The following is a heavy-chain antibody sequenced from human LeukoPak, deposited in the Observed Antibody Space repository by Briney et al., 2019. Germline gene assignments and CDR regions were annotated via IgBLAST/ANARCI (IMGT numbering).Heavy chain of an antibody. Sequence: GGSLRLSCAASGFTFSNYGIHWVRQAPGKGLEWVAVIWYDGSNKYCADSVKGRFTISRDNSRNILSLQMNNLRAEDTAVYYCARDLYGDYAFDIWGQGTMVTVSS. CDR1: GFTFSNYG. CDR3: ARDLYGDYAFDI. J-gene: IGHJ3*02. V-gene: IGHV3-33*01. CDR2: IWYDGSNK. D-gene: IGHD4-17*01.